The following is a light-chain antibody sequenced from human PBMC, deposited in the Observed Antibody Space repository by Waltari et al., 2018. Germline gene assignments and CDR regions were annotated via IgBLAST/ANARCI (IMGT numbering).Light chain of an antibody. CDR1: QEMTKS. CDR2: AAS. CDR3: QQYASALWS. V-gene: IGKV1-NL1*01. Sequence: DIQMTQSPSSLPASLGTRVAITCRASQEMTKSLAWYQQKPGKAPKLLLYAASRLESGVSRRFSGSGSGPEYTLTISSLQPEDFATYYCQQYASALWSFGGGTKVEIK. J-gene: IGKJ4*01.